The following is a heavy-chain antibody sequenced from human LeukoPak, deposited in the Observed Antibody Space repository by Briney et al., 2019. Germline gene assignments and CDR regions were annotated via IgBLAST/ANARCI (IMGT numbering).Heavy chain of an antibody. CDR1: GYSITSGYY. J-gene: IGHJ5*02. D-gene: IGHD6-13*01. Sequence: SETLSLTCTVSGYSITSGYYWGWIRQPPGKGLEWIGSIYHSGSTYYNPSLKSRVTISVDTSKNQFSLKVSSVSAADTAVYYCARAYSSSWYWNWFDPWGQGTLVTASS. V-gene: IGHV4-38-2*02. CDR3: ARAYSSSWYWNWFDP. CDR2: IYHSGST.